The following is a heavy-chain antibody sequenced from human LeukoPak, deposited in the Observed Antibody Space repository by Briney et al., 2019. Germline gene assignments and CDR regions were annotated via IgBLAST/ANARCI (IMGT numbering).Heavy chain of an antibody. V-gene: IGHV3-33*06. CDR1: GFTFRSYG. CDR2: IWYDGNNK. Sequence: GGSLRLSCAASGFTFRSYGMHWVRQAPGKGLEWVAVIWYDGNNKYYADSVKGRFTISRDNSKSTLYLQMDSLRAEDTAVYYCAKEDGGSGDYWGQGTLVTVSS. J-gene: IGHJ4*02. D-gene: IGHD1-26*01. CDR3: AKEDGGSGDY.